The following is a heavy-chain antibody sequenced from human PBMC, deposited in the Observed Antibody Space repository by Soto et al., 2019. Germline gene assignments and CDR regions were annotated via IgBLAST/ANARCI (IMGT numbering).Heavy chain of an antibody. CDR2: IKSKTDGGTT. CDR1: GFTFSNAW. Sequence: PGGSLRLSCAASGFTFSNAWMNWVRQAPGKGLEWVGRIKSKTDGGTTDYAAPVKGRFTISRDDSKNTLYLQMNSLKTEDTAVYYCTTDRRKTTVTYHPLSYYYYYGMDVWGQGTTVTSP. V-gene: IGHV3-15*07. D-gene: IGHD4-17*01. J-gene: IGHJ6*02. CDR3: TTDRRKTTVTYHPLSYYYYYGMDV.